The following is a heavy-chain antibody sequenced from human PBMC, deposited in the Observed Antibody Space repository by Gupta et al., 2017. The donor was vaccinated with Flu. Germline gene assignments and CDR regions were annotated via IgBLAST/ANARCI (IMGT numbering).Heavy chain of an antibody. J-gene: IGHJ4*02. CDR1: GYNFTKNA. CDR3: ARGGIPLWST. Sequence: QVQLVQSGAEVKRSGASVNVSCKTSGYNFTKNALHWLRQAPGQTFEWMGWITTANVKKKFQQKFKGRVTIPRAKPAGTASMDLRTLTPEDTAIYSCARGGIPLWSTWGQGTLVTVSS. CDR2: ITTANVKK. V-gene: IGHV1-3*04. D-gene: IGHD3-16*01.